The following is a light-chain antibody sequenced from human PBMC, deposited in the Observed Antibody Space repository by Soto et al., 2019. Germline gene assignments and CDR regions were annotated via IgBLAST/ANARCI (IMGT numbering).Light chain of an antibody. CDR1: SSDVGTYDY. Sequence: QSVLTQPASVSGSPGQSITISCTGTSSDVGTYDYVSWYQHHPGKAPKLMIYEVSNRPSGVSNRFSGSKSGNTASLTISGLQAEDEADYYCSSFTSTSTLEVFGGGTKLTVL. J-gene: IGLJ3*02. CDR2: EVS. CDR3: SSFTSTSTLEV. V-gene: IGLV2-14*01.